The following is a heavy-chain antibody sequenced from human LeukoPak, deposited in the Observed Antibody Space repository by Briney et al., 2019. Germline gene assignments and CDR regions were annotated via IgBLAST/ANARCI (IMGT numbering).Heavy chain of an antibody. CDR1: GGSISSYY. CDR3: ARARISMVRGVIISHSGFDY. D-gene: IGHD3-10*01. CDR2: IYYSGST. Sequence: SETLSLTCTVSGGSISSYYWSWIRQPPGKGLEWIGYIYYSGSTNYNPYLKSRVTISVDTSKNQFSLKLSSVTAADTAVYYCARARISMVRGVIISHSGFDYWGQGTLVTVSS. J-gene: IGHJ4*02. V-gene: IGHV4-59*01.